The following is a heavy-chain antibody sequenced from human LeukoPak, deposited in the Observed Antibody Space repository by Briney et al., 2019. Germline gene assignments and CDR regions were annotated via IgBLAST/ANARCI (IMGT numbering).Heavy chain of an antibody. J-gene: IGHJ4*02. CDR1: GFTFSTYY. V-gene: IGHV3-21*01. Sequence: GGSLRLSCAASGFTFSTYYMSWVRQAPGKGLEWVSPISTSSSYIYYADSVKGRFTISRDNPKNSQYLQMNRLRVEDTAVYYCARVGLDRRGYSGYEAFDYWGQGTLVTVSS. CDR2: ISTSSSYI. D-gene: IGHD5-12*01. CDR3: ARVGLDRRGYSGYEAFDY.